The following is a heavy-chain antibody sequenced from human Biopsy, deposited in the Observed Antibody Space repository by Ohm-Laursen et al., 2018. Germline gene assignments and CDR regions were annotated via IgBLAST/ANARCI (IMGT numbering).Heavy chain of an antibody. V-gene: IGHV4-34*01. CDR1: GGSFSGYY. D-gene: IGHD2-15*01. CDR2: INHSGST. J-gene: IGHJ4*02. CDR3: ARRGSGGRSFDH. Sequence: TLSLTCAVYGGSFSGYYLSWIRQPPGKGLEWIGEINHSGSTNYNPSLKSQVTISVDTSKNQFSLKLSSVTAAGTAVYYCARRGSGGRSFDHWGQGTLVTVSS.